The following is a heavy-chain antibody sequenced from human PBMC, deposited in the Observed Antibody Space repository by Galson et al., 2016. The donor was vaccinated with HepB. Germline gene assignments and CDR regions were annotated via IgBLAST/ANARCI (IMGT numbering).Heavy chain of an antibody. CDR3: AKESPKNAGGAFDI. CDR1: GFTFSNYA. J-gene: IGHJ3*02. CDR2: ISGSTGPT. V-gene: IGHV3-23*01. D-gene: IGHD1-1*01. Sequence: SLRLSCAASGFTFSNYAISWLRQAPGKGLEWVSAISGSTGPTYYAHSVKGHFTISRDNYKNTLYLQMNSLRAGDTALYYCAKESPKNAGGAFDIWGQGTMVTVSS.